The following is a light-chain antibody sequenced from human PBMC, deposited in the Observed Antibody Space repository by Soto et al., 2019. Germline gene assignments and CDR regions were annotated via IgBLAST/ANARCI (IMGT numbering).Light chain of an antibody. J-gene: IGLJ2*01. CDR2: CNN. CDR1: NSNIGSNS. V-gene: IGLV1-44*01. CDR3: SALDGRLVVV. Sequence: QSVLTQPPSASGSPGQTVTITCSGSNSNIGSNSVILFQPLPGAVPKLHIFCNNQRASGVPDRFSGSKAGTSASLAISGLQTEDESYYYCSALDGRLVVVFGGWTKVTVL.